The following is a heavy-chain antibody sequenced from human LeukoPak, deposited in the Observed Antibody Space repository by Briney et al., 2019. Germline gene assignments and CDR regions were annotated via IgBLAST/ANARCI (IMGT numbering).Heavy chain of an antibody. CDR3: VRASSTTAAGLFDY. Sequence: LSGGSLRLSCAASGFTVSSNFMSWVAQAPGKGLEWVSVLYSGGYTVYTDSGKGRFTISKDNTENTLYLQMNSLRADDTAVYYCVRASSTTAAGLFDYWGQGTLLTVSS. V-gene: IGHV3-53*01. J-gene: IGHJ4*02. CDR1: GFTVSSNF. CDR2: LYSGGYT. D-gene: IGHD6-13*01.